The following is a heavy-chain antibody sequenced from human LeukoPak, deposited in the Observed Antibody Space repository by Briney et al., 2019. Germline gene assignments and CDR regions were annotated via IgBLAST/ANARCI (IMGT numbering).Heavy chain of an antibody. D-gene: IGHD6-19*01. Sequence: GGSLRLSCAASGFTFSNYVMSWVRQAPGKGLEWLSSISVIGSSTYYTDSVKGRFTISRDNSKDTLYLQMNSLRAEDTAIYYCAKRPTQTVAGHFEYWGQGALVTVSS. CDR1: GFTFSNYV. V-gene: IGHV3-23*01. CDR2: ISVIGSST. CDR3: AKRPTQTVAGHFEY. J-gene: IGHJ4*02.